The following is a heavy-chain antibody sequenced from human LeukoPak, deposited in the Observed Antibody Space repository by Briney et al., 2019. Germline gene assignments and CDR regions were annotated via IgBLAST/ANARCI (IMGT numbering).Heavy chain of an antibody. Sequence: GGSLRLSCAASGFTFDDHAMHWVRQAPGKGLEWVSGISWNSGTIGYADSVKGRFTISRDNAKNSLYLQMNSLRAEDTAVYYCARDRREDYYDFWSGYYPYYYGMDVWGQGTTVTVSS. J-gene: IGHJ6*02. V-gene: IGHV3-9*01. CDR2: ISWNSGTI. CDR1: GFTFDDHA. CDR3: ARDRREDYYDFWSGYYPYYYGMDV. D-gene: IGHD3-3*01.